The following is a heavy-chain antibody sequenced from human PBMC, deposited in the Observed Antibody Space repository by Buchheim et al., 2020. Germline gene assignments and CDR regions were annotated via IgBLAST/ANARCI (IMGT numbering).Heavy chain of an antibody. Sequence: QVKLVESGGGVVQPGRSLRLSCAASGFTFRSYGMHWVRQAPGKGLEWVAVIWYDGTKKYYADSVKGRFTISRDNAKNTLYLQMNSLRAEDTGVYYCARDWVDDSSGYYHDYWGQGTL. CDR2: IWYDGTKK. J-gene: IGHJ4*02. D-gene: IGHD3-22*01. V-gene: IGHV3-33*01. CDR1: GFTFRSYG. CDR3: ARDWVDDSSGYYHDY.